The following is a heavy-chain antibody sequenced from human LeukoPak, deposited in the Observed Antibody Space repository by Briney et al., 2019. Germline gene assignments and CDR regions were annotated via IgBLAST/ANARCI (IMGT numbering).Heavy chain of an antibody. V-gene: IGHV2-70*11. J-gene: IGHJ6*03. CDR1: GFSLSTSGMC. D-gene: IGHD6-6*01. Sequence: KVSGPTLVNPTQTLTLTCTFSGFSLSTSGMCVSWIRQPPGKALEWLARIDWDDDKYYSTSLKTRLTISKDTSKNQVVLTMTNMDPVDTATYYCARIGYSSSSSYYYMDVWGKGTTVTVSS. CDR3: ARIGYSSSSSYYYMDV. CDR2: IDWDDDK.